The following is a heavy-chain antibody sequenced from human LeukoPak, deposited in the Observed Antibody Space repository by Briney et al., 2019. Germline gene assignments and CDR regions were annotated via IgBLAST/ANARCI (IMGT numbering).Heavy chain of an antibody. Sequence: PGRSLRLSCAASGFTFSSYGMHWVRQAPGKGLEWVAVISIDGSNKYYADSVKGRFTISRDNSKNTLYLQMNSLRAEDTAVYYCAKDRIQLWLPGGNRYYYYGMDVWGQGTTVTVSS. CDR3: AKDRIQLWLPGGNRYYYYGMDV. D-gene: IGHD5-18*01. V-gene: IGHV3-30*18. CDR2: ISIDGSNK. CDR1: GFTFSSYG. J-gene: IGHJ6*02.